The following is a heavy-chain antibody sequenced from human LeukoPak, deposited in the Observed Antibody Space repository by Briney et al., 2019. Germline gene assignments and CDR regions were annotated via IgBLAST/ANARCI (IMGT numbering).Heavy chain of an antibody. CDR2: INWDGSST. CDR3: ARVKYDGYADY. CDR1: GFTFDDYG. V-gene: IGHV3-20*04. Sequence: GGSLRLSCAASGFTFDDYGMTWVRQAPGKGLEWVCGINWDGSSTGYGDSVKGRFTISRDNAKNSLYLQMNSLRDEDTALYYCARVKYDGYADYWGQGTLVTVSS. D-gene: IGHD5-24*01. J-gene: IGHJ4*02.